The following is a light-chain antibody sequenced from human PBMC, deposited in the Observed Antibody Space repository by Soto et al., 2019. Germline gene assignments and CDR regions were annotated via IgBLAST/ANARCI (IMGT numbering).Light chain of an antibody. Sequence: QSALTQPASVSGSPGQSIAISCTGTSSDVGGYDYVSWYQQHPGKAPKLMIYDVSNRPSGVSNRFSGSKSDNTASLTISGLQAEDEADYYCSSYTSISTDVFGTGTKLTVL. J-gene: IGLJ1*01. CDR3: SSYTSISTDV. V-gene: IGLV2-14*01. CDR1: SSDVGGYDY. CDR2: DVS.